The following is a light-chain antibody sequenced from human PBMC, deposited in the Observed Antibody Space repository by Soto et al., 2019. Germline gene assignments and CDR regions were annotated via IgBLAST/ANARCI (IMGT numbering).Light chain of an antibody. CDR1: QSVSSN. CDR2: GAS. CDR3: QQRNNLQT. V-gene: IGKV3-15*01. Sequence: EIVMTQSPATLSVSPGERATLSCRASQSVSSNLAWYQQKPGQAPRLLIYGASTRATGIPARFSGSGSGTDFTLTISSLEPEDFAVYYCQQRNNLQTFGQGTKVDIK. J-gene: IGKJ1*01.